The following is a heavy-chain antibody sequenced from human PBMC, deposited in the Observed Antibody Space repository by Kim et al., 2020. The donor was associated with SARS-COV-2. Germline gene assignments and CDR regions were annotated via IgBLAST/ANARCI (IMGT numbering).Heavy chain of an antibody. CDR3: ARVGDGSGWSYYYYGMYV. CDR1: GYTFTSYD. J-gene: IGHJ6*02. Sequence: ASVKVSCKASGYTFTSYDINWVRQATGQGLEWMGWMNPNSGNTGYAQKFQGRVTMTRNTSISTAYMELSSLRSEDTAVYYCARVGDGSGWSYYYYGMYVWGQGTTVTVSS. CDR2: MNPNSGNT. V-gene: IGHV1-8*01. D-gene: IGHD6-19*01.